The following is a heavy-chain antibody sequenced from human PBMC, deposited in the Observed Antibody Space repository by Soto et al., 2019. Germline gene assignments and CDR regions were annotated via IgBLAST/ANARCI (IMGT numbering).Heavy chain of an antibody. D-gene: IGHD1-1*01. CDR1: GFTFSSYS. CDR3: ARDYNWAFDI. CDR2: FRSSDNRI. Sequence: EVQLVESGGGLVQPGGSLRLSCAASGFTFSSYSMNWVRQAPGKGLEWVSFFRSSDNRILYADSVKGRFTISRDDARNSLYLQMTSLRAEDTAVYYCARDYNWAFDIWGQGTMVTVSS. V-gene: IGHV3-48*01. J-gene: IGHJ3*02.